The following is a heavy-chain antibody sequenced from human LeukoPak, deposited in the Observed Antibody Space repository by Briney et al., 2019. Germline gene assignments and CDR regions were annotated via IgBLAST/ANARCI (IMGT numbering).Heavy chain of an antibody. CDR2: ISAYNGNT. CDR3: ARDRWRAGKVVAATKYGMDV. J-gene: IGHJ6*02. CDR1: GYTFTSYG. Sequence: ASVKVSCKACGYTFTSYGISWVRQAPGQGLEWMGWISAYNGNTNYAQKIQGRVTMTTDTSTSTAYMELRSLRSDDTAVYYCARDRWRAGKVVAATKYGMDVWGQGTTVTVSS. V-gene: IGHV1-18*01. D-gene: IGHD2-15*01.